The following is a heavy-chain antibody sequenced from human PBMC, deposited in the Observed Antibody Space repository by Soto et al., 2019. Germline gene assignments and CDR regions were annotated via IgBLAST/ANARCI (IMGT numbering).Heavy chain of an antibody. Sequence: QVQLVQSGAEVKKPGSSVKVSCKASGGTFSSYTISWVRQAPGQGLEWMGRIIPILGIANYAQKFQSRVTITADKSTSTAYMELSSLRSEDTAVYYCASDWAGNWFDPWGQGTLVTVSS. V-gene: IGHV1-69*02. CDR2: IIPILGIA. D-gene: IGHD2-21*01. CDR1: GGTFSSYT. CDR3: ASDWAGNWFDP. J-gene: IGHJ5*02.